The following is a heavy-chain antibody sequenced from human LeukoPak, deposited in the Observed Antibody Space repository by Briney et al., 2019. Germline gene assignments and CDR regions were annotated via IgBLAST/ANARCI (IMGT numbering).Heavy chain of an antibody. V-gene: IGHV3-23*01. Sequence: GGSLRLSCAASGFTFSTYAMSWVRQAPGKGLEWVSALSNSGGSGGTTYFADSVKGRFSISRDNSKSTLYLQLSSLTAEDTAVYYCAKAISTDHYDSKGFYRVDFDSWGQGTLVTVSS. J-gene: IGHJ4*02. CDR1: GFTFSTYA. D-gene: IGHD3-22*01. CDR2: LSNSGGSGGTT. CDR3: AKAISTDHYDSKGFYRVDFDS.